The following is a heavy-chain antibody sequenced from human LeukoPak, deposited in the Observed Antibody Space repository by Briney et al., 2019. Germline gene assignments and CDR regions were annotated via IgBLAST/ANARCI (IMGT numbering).Heavy chain of an antibody. CDR1: GFTFSSCA. D-gene: IGHD3-3*01. CDR3: AREGVGPRAFDI. CDR2: ISYDGSNK. J-gene: IGHJ3*02. Sequence: GGSLRLSCAASGFTFSSCAMHWVRQAPGKGLEWVAVISYDGSNKYYADSVKGRFTISRDNSKNTLYLQMNSLRAEDTAVYYCAREGVGPRAFDIWGQGTMVTVSS. V-gene: IGHV3-30-3*01.